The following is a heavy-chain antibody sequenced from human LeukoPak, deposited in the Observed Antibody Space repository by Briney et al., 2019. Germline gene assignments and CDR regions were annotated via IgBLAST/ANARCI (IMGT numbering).Heavy chain of an antibody. V-gene: IGHV3-30*04. Sequence: PGRSLRLSCAASGFTFSYSALHCVRQAPGKGREWVAVISYEGTNKHYAQSVKGLFTNSRENSKNTLYLPINSLGAEDTALYYCARESTVITNDAFDIWGQGTMVTVSS. CDR1: GFTFSYSA. CDR3: ARESTVITNDAFDI. D-gene: IGHD4-23*01. J-gene: IGHJ3*02. CDR2: ISYEGTNK.